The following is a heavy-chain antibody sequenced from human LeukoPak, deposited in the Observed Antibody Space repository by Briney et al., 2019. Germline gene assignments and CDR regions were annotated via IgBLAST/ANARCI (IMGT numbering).Heavy chain of an antibody. D-gene: IGHD4-17*01. V-gene: IGHV3-30*18. J-gene: IGHJ4*02. CDR3: AKEEDGDYRG. CDR1: GFTFSSYG. Sequence: GGSLRLSCAASGFTFSSYGMHWVRQAPGKGLEWVAVISYDGSNKYYADSVKGRFTISRDNSKNTLYLQMNSLRAEDTAVYYCAKEEDGDYRGWGQGTLVTVSS. CDR2: ISYDGSNK.